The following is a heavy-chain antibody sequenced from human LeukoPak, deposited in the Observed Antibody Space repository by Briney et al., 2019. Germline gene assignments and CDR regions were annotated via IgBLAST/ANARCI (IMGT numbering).Heavy chain of an antibody. Sequence: ASVKVSCKASGYTFTSYYMHWVRQAPGQGLEWMGIINPSGGSTSYAQKFQGRVTMTRDTSTSTVYMELSSLRSEDTAVYYCARVSLKSYYYDSSGADAFDIWGQGAMVTVSS. V-gene: IGHV1-46*01. CDR3: ARVSLKSYYYDSSGADAFDI. D-gene: IGHD3-22*01. CDR2: INPSGGST. CDR1: GYTFTSYY. J-gene: IGHJ3*02.